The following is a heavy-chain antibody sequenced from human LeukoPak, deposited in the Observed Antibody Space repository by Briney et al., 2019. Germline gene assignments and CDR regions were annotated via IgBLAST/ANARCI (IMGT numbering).Heavy chain of an antibody. Sequence: ASVRVSCKASGYTFTSCYMHWVRQAPGQGLEWMGIINPSGGSTSYAQKLQGRVTMTTDTSTSTAYMELRSLRSDDTAVYYCARDLGGYSGYDLTYWGQGTLVTVSS. CDR2: INPSGGST. D-gene: IGHD5-12*01. J-gene: IGHJ4*02. V-gene: IGHV1-46*01. CDR3: ARDLGGYSGYDLTY. CDR1: GYTFTSCY.